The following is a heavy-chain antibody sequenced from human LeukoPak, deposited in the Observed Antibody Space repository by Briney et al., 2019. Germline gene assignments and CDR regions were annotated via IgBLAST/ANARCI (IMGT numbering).Heavy chain of an antibody. V-gene: IGHV3-23*01. D-gene: IGHD6-13*01. CDR1: GFTFSSYG. CDR3: AKDPYSYSSSWQEET. J-gene: IGHJ5*02. CDR2: ISGSGGST. Sequence: GGSLRLSCAASGFTFSSYGMSWVRQAPGKGPEWVSAISGSGGSTYYADSVKGRFTISRDNSKNTLYLQMNSLRAEDTAVYYCAKDPYSYSSSWQEETWGQGTLVTVSS.